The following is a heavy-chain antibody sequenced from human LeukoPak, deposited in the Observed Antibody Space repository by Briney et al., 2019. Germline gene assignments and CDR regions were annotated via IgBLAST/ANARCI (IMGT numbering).Heavy chain of an antibody. J-gene: IGHJ4*02. Sequence: GGSLRLSFAASGFTFSSYWMSWVRRAPGKGLEWVANIKQDGSEKYYVDSVKGRFTISRDNAKNSLYLQMNSLRAEDTAVYYCARDPGVGATARYYFDYWGQGTLVTVSS. D-gene: IGHD1-26*01. CDR1: GFTFSSYW. CDR3: ARDPGVGATARYYFDY. CDR2: IKQDGSEK. V-gene: IGHV3-7*01.